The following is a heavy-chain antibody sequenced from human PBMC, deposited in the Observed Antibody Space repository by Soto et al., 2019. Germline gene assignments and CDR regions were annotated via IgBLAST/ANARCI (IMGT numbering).Heavy chain of an antibody. Sequence: QLQLQESGPGLVKPSETLSLTCSVSDDSINSDKYYWGWIRQPPGKGLEWIGSIYYRGNAYYNPSLQTQVTIPLDKTRSQFSLKLNFVTAADSAVYFCARLEGLATISYYFDFWGPGALVTVSS. CDR3: ARLEGLATISYYFDF. CDR2: IYYRGNA. CDR1: DDSINSDKYY. V-gene: IGHV4-39*01. D-gene: IGHD3-9*01. J-gene: IGHJ4*02.